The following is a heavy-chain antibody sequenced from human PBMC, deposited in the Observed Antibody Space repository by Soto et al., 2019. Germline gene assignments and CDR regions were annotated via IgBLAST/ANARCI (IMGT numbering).Heavy chain of an antibody. Sequence: SETLSLTCTVSGGCLSGDYLTWIRQPPGKGLEWIGYLSYTGNTNYNPSLKSRVTISVDRSKIQFFLELRSVTAADTAVYYCARMDSSDYYRIDYCGQGTPVTVSS. CDR3: ARMDSSDYYRIDY. D-gene: IGHD3-22*01. CDR1: GGCLSGDY. V-gene: IGHV4-59*01. J-gene: IGHJ4*02. CDR2: LSYTGNT.